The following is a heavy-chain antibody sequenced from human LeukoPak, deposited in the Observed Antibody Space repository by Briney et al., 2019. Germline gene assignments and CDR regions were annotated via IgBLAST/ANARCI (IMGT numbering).Heavy chain of an antibody. CDR1: GFTFSSYA. CDR3: ARDLLGGIDY. Sequence: PGRSLRLSCAASGFTFSSYAMHWVRQAPGKGLEWVAVISYDGSNKYYADSVKGRFTISRDNSKNTLYLQMNSLRAEDTAVYYCARDLLGGIDYWGQGTLVTDSS. CDR2: ISYDGSNK. V-gene: IGHV3-30-3*01. D-gene: IGHD3-16*01. J-gene: IGHJ4*02.